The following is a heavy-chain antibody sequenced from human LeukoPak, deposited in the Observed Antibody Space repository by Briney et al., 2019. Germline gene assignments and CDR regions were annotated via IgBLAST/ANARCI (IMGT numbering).Heavy chain of an antibody. CDR3: ARTPIYYDGSGYYASFDY. V-gene: IGHV4-34*01. J-gene: IGHJ4*02. CDR1: GGSFSGYY. D-gene: IGHD3-22*01. Sequence: SETLSLTCAVYGGSFSGYYWSWIRQPPGKGLEWIGEINHSGSTNYSPSLKSRVTISVDTSKNQFSLKLSSVTAADTAVYYCARTPIYYDGSGYYASFDYWGQGTLVTVSS. CDR2: INHSGST.